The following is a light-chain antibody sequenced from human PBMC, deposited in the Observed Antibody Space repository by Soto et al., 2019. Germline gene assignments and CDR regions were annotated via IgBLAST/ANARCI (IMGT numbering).Light chain of an antibody. V-gene: IGKV3-15*01. Sequence: ERVMMQSPATMSVSPGERATLSCRASQSVSSNLAWYQQRPGQAPRLLIYGASTRATGIPARFSGSGSGTEFTLTISSLQSEDFAVYYCQQYNNWWTFGQGTKVEIK. CDR1: QSVSSN. J-gene: IGKJ1*01. CDR3: QQYNNWWT. CDR2: GAS.